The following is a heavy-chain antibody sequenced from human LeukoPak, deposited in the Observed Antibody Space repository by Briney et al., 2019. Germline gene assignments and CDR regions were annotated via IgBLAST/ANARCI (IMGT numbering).Heavy chain of an antibody. Sequence: ASVTVTCKASAYTFTFYYLHWVRQAPGQGLEWMGWINPSSGGKNYAQKFQGRVTMTRQTPISTAYMEVSSLTSDHAAGYYCAKDYYSGSRRGSGALDVWGQGSTVTVSS. J-gene: IGHJ6*02. CDR1: AYTFTFYY. D-gene: IGHD3-10*01. V-gene: IGHV1-2*02. CDR3: AKDYYSGSRRGSGALDV. CDR2: INPSSGGK.